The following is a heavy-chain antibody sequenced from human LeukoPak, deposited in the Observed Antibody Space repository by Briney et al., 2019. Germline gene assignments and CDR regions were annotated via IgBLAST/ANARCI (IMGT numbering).Heavy chain of an antibody. CDR2: INHSGST. CDR3: ARGGNIVVVPAAKHNWFDP. J-gene: IGHJ5*02. CDR1: GGSFSGYY. D-gene: IGHD2-2*01. V-gene: IGHV4-34*01. Sequence: PSETLSLTCAVYGGSFSGYYWSWIRQPPGKGLEWVGEINHSGSTNYNPSLKSRVTISVDTSKNQFSLKLSSVTAAGTAVNYCARGGNIVVVPAAKHNWFDPWGQGTLVTVSS.